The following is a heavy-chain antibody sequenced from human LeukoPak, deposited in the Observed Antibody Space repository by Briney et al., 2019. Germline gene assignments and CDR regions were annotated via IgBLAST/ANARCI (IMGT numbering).Heavy chain of an antibody. Sequence: ASVKVSCKVSGYTLTELSMHWVRQAPGKGLEWMGGFDPEDGETIYAQKFQGRVTVTEDTSTDTAYMELSSLRSEDTAVYYCATVYGAADYYDSSGYPPFFDYWGQGTLVTVSS. CDR3: ATVYGAADYYDSSGYPPFFDY. D-gene: IGHD3-22*01. V-gene: IGHV1-24*01. J-gene: IGHJ4*02. CDR2: FDPEDGET. CDR1: GYTLTELS.